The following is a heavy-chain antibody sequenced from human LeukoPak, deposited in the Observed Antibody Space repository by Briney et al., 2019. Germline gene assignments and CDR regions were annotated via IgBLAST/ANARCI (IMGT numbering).Heavy chain of an antibody. J-gene: IGHJ4*02. V-gene: IGHV4-34*01. CDR3: ARGREDIVVVVAAPPKADLDY. CDR2: INHSGST. CDR1: GASISGYY. D-gene: IGHD2-15*01. Sequence: SETLSLTCTVSGASISGYYWTWIRQPAGKGLEWIGEINHSGSTNYNPSLKSRVTISVDTSKNQFSLKLSSVTAADTAVYYCARGREDIVVVVAAPPKADLDYWGQGTLVTVSS.